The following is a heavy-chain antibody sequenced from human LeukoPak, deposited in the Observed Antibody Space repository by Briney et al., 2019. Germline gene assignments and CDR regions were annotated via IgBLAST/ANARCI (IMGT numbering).Heavy chain of an antibody. Sequence: SETLSLTCTVSGGSISSSSYYWGWIRQPPGKGLEWIGSIYYSGSTYYNPSPKSRVTISVDTSKNQFSLKLSSVTAADTAVYYCAQTRRIQLWLHYFDYWGQGTLVTVSS. CDR2: IYYSGST. J-gene: IGHJ4*02. CDR1: GGSISSSSYY. D-gene: IGHD5-18*01. V-gene: IGHV4-39*01. CDR3: AQTRRIQLWLHYFDY.